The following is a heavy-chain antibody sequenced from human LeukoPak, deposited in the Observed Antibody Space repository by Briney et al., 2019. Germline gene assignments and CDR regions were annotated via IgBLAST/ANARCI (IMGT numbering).Heavy chain of an antibody. V-gene: IGHV3-23*01. CDR2: IGGSNGIT. CDR3: ARNENSGWGYFDY. J-gene: IGHJ4*02. CDR1: RFTFNSYA. D-gene: IGHD5-12*01. Sequence: LGGSLRLSCAASRFTFNSYAMSWVRQAPGKGLEWVSVIGGSNGITFYVGSVKGRFTISRDNSKDTLYLQMNSLRAEDTAVYYCARNENSGWGYFDYWGQGTLVTVSS.